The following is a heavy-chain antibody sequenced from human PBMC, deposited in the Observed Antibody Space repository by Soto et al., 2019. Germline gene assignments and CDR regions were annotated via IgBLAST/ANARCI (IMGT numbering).Heavy chain of an antibody. CDR2: IYYSGST. CDR1: GGSISSSSYY. V-gene: IGHV4-39*01. Sequence: SETLSLTRTVSGGSISSSSYYWGWIRQPPGKGLEWIGSIYYSGSTYYNPSLKSRVTISVDTSKNQFSLKLSSVTAADTAVYYCARGTFDIVVVVAATTRGYWFDPWGQGTLVTVSS. CDR3: ARGTFDIVVVVAATTRGYWFDP. D-gene: IGHD2-15*01. J-gene: IGHJ5*02.